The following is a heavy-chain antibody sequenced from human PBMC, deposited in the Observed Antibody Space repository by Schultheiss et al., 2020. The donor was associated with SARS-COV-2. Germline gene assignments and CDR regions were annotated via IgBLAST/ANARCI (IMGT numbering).Heavy chain of an antibody. CDR1: GFTFSSYG. CDR3: AKGRGIAAAGHLDY. Sequence: AGSLRLSCAASGFTFSSYGMHWVRQAPGKGLEWVAVIWYDGSNKYYADSVKGRFTLSRDNANNSLYLQMNSLRAEDTAVYYCAKGRGIAAAGHLDYWGQGTLVTVSS. J-gene: IGHJ4*02. V-gene: IGHV3-33*03. CDR2: IWYDGSNK. D-gene: IGHD6-13*01.